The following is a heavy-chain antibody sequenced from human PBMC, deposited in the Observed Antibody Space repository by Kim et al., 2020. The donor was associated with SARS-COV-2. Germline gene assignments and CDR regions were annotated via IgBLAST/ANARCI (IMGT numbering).Heavy chain of an antibody. Sequence: GSTYYNPSLKSRVTLSVDTSKNQFSLKLSSVTAADTAVYYCARSHYYYYGMDVWGQGTTVTVSS. CDR2: GST. V-gene: IGHV4-31*02. J-gene: IGHJ6*02. CDR3: ARSHYYYYGMDV.